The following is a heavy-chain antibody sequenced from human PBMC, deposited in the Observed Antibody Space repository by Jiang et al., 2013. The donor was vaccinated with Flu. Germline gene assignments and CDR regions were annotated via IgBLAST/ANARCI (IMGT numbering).Heavy chain of an antibody. D-gene: IGHD3-22*01. J-gene: IGHJ3*02. Sequence: GAEVKKPGASVKVSCKASGYTFTSYGISWVRQAPGQGLEWMGWISAYNGNTNYAQKLQGRVTMTTDTSTSTAYMELRSLRSDDTAVYYCARDHYYDSSGQGDDAFDIWGQGTMVTVSS. CDR1: GYTFTSYG. V-gene: IGHV1-18*01. CDR3: ARDHYYDSSGQGDDAFDI. CDR2: ISAYNGNT.